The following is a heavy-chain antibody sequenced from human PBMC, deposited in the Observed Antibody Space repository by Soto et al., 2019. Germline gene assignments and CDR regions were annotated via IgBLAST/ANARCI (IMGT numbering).Heavy chain of an antibody. Sequence: QVQLVESGGGVVQPGRSLRLSCEASGFTFSFFGMHWARQAPGKGLEWVAFIWYDGTNKNYADSVKGRFTISRDNSKNTLYLQMTSLRAEDTAVYYCAREGQGFFDYWGQGNLVTVSS. V-gene: IGHV3-33*01. CDR1: GFTFSFFG. CDR2: IWYDGTNK. CDR3: AREGQGFFDY. J-gene: IGHJ4*02.